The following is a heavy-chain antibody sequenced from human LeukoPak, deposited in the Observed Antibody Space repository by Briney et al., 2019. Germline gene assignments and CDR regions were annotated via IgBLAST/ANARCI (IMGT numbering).Heavy chain of an antibody. CDR3: ARRGRNSSGWQAYL. CDR1: GGSISSYY. V-gene: IGHV4-59*01. Sequence: KPSETLSLTCTVSGGSISSYYWSWIRQPPGKGLEWIANIYHTGSTNYNPSLSSRVTISIDTAKNQFSLKPTSVTAADTAVYYCARRGRNSSGWQAYLWGQGTLVTVSS. D-gene: IGHD6-25*01. CDR2: IYHTGST. J-gene: IGHJ4*02.